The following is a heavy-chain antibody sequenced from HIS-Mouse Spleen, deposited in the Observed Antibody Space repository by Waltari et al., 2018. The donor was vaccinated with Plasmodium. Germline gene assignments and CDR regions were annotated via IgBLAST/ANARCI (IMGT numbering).Heavy chain of an antibody. CDR3: ARGPGYSSGWYYFDY. V-gene: IGHV4-34*01. Sequence: QVQLQQWGAGLLKPSETLSLTCAVYGGSFSGYSWSWNRQPPGKGLEGIGEINHSGSTNYNPSLKRRVTISVDTSKNQFSLKLSSVTAADTAVYYCARGPGYSSGWYYFDYWGQGTLVTVSS. D-gene: IGHD6-19*01. J-gene: IGHJ4*02. CDR1: GGSFSGYS. CDR2: INHSGST.